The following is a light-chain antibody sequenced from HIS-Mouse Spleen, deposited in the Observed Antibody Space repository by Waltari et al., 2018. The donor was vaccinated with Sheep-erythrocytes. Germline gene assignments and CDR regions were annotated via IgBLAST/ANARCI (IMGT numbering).Light chain of an antibody. CDR3: SSYAGSNNWV. CDR2: EVS. J-gene: IGLJ3*02. V-gene: IGLV2-8*01. CDR1: SSDVGGYTY. Sequence: QSALTQPPSASGSPGQSVTISCTGPSSDVGGYTYVSWYQQHPGKAPKLMISEVSKRPSGVPDRFSGSKSGNTASLTVSGLQAEDEADYYCSSYAGSNNWVFGGGTKLTVL.